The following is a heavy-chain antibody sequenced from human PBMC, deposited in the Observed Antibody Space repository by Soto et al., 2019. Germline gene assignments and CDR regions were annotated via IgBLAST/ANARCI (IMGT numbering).Heavy chain of an antibody. Sequence: GGSLRLSCAASGFTFSSYGMHWVRQAPGKGLEWVAVISYDGSNKYYADSVKGRFTISRDNSKNTLYLQMNSLRAEDTAVYYCAKVWLEGEVYNYYYYYGMDVWGQGTTVTVSS. J-gene: IGHJ6*02. CDR3: AKVWLEGEVYNYYYYYGMDV. CDR2: ISYDGSNK. CDR1: GFTFSSYG. V-gene: IGHV3-30*18. D-gene: IGHD3-16*01.